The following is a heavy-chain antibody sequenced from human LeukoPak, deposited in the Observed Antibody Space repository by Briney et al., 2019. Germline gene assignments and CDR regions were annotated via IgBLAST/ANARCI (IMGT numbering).Heavy chain of an antibody. J-gene: IGHJ3*02. CDR3: ARGGFDKGAFDI. CDR2: IYHSGST. Sequence: SETLSLTCAVSGGSISSGGYSWSWIRQPPGKGLEWIGYIYHSGSTYYNPSLKSRVTISVDRSKNQFSLKLSSVTAADTAVYYCARGGFDKGAFDIWGQGTMVTVSS. CDR1: GGSISSGGYS. V-gene: IGHV4-30-2*01. D-gene: IGHD3-22*01.